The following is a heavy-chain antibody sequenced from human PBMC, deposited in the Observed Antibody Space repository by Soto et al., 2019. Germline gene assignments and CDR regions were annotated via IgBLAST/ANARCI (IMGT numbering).Heavy chain of an antibody. CDR3: ARDPGGGCYYCLDY. V-gene: IGHV3-33*01. Sequence: QVQLVESGGGVVQPGRSLRLSCAASGFTFSTYAMHWVRQAPGKGLEWVAVIWYDGSNKYYADSVKGRFTISRDNSKNTLYQQMNSLRVEDTGVYYCARDPGGGCYYCLDYWGQGTLVTVSS. J-gene: IGHJ4*02. D-gene: IGHD2-15*01. CDR2: IWYDGSNK. CDR1: GFTFSTYA.